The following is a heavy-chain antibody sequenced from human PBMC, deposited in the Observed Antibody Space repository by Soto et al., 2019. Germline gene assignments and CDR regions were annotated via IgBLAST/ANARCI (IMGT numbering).Heavy chain of an antibody. CDR2: IGSRGSPI. J-gene: IGHJ4*02. CDR3: ARVSSSSLFDY. CDR1: GFTFSDYF. V-gene: IGHV3-11*01. D-gene: IGHD6-6*01. Sequence: VHLVDSGGGLVKPGGSLRLSCAASGFTFSDYFMTWIRQAPGKGLEWVSYIGSRGSPIYYVDSVKGRFTISRDNAKDSLYLHMNSLRAAATAVYYCARVSSSSLFDYWGQGTLVTVSS.